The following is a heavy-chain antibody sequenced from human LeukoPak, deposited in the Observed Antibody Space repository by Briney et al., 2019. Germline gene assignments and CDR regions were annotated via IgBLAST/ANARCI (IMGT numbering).Heavy chain of an antibody. J-gene: IGHJ4*02. Sequence: PGGSLRLSCAASGFTFSSYGMHWVRQAPGKGLDWVAFIRYDGSINYYADSVKGRFTISRDNSKNTLYLLMNSLRAEDTAVYYCAKDEEYQLLTNFFDYWGQGTLVTVSS. CDR2: IRYDGSIN. CDR1: GFTFSSYG. D-gene: IGHD2-21*01. CDR3: AKDEEYQLLTNFFDY. V-gene: IGHV3-30*02.